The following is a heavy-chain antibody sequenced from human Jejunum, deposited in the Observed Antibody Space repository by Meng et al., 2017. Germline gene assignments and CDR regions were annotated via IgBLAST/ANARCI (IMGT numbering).Heavy chain of an antibody. CDR3: ARAVWYGEMSFDL. CDR2: MNPDRRNT. Sequence: ASVKVSCKASGYTFTSYHINWVRQAPGQGLEWMAWMNPDRRNTGFAPKMQGRVTLTMDTSTDTAYMEMSALRFDDTAVYYCARAVWYGEMSFDLWGRGTLVTVSS. J-gene: IGHJ2*01. CDR1: GYTFTSYH. V-gene: IGHV1-8*01. D-gene: IGHD4-17*01.